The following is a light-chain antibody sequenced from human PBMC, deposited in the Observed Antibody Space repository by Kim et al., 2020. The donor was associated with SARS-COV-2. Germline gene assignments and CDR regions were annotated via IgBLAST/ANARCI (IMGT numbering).Light chain of an antibody. CDR2: ASS. CDR3: QQYGNYPYT. J-gene: IGKJ2*01. CDR1: QDVKYY. V-gene: IGKV1-16*01. Sequence: DVQMTQSPSSLSASVGDRVGITCRASQDVKYYVSWFQHKPGKGPKSLIYASSTLQSGVPSRFSGSGSGTHFTLTITSLQPEDTATYYCQQYGNYPYTFGQGTKLEI.